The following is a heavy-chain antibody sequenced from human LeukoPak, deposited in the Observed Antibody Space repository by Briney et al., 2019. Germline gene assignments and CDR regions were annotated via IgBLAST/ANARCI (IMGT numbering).Heavy chain of an antibody. V-gene: IGHV3-48*03. CDR3: ARTVCSSTSCYERYYYYMDV. Sequence: QPGGSLRLSCAASGFTFSSYEMNWVRQAPGKGLEWVSSISRGGSPIYYADSVKGRFTTSRDNAKKSLFLQMNSLRAEDTAVYYCARTVCSSTSCYERYYYYMDVWGKGTTVTVSS. CDR2: ISRGGSPI. CDR1: GFTFSSYE. J-gene: IGHJ6*03. D-gene: IGHD2-2*01.